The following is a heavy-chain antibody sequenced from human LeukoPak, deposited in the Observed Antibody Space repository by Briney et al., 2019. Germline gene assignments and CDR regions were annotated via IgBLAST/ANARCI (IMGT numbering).Heavy chain of an antibody. V-gene: IGHV3-30*03. D-gene: IGHD3-10*01. J-gene: IGHJ4*02. CDR3: ARDLGTWLGELSIDY. CDR1: GFTFSSYS. CDR2: ISYDGSNK. Sequence: GGSLRLSCAASGFTFSSYSMNWDRQAPGKGLEWVAVISYDGSNKYYADSVKGRFTISRDNSKNTVYLQMNSLRAEDTAVYYCARDLGTWLGELSIDYWGQGAQVTVSS.